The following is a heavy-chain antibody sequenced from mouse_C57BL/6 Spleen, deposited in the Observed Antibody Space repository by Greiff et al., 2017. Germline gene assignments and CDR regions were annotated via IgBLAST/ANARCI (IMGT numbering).Heavy chain of an antibody. J-gene: IGHJ4*01. CDR2: IDPSDSYT. CDR3: ARRTYYYYGSSPYYAMDY. Sequence: QVQLKQPGAELVMPGASVKLSCKASGYTFTSYWMHWVKQRPGQGLEWIGEIDPSDSYTNYNQKFKGKSTLTVDKSSSTAYMQLSSLTSEDSAVYYCARRTYYYYGSSPYYAMDYWGQGTSVTVSS. CDR1: GYTFTSYW. D-gene: IGHD1-1*01. V-gene: IGHV1-69*01.